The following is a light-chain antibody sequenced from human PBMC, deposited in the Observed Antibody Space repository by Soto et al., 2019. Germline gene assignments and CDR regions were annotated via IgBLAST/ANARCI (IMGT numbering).Light chain of an antibody. Sequence: DIQMTQSPSTLSASVGDRVTITCRASQSIRSWLAWYQQKAGKAPKLLIYDASSLESGVPSRFTGSASGTEFTLTISSLQPDDFATYYCQQYNSVPYTFGQGTKLEIK. CDR3: QQYNSVPYT. J-gene: IGKJ2*01. CDR2: DAS. CDR1: QSIRSW. V-gene: IGKV1-5*01.